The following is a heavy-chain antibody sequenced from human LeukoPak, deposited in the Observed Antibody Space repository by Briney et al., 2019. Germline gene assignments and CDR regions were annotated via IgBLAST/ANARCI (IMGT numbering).Heavy chain of an antibody. CDR2: IYYTGST. CDR1: GGSIIRTDSY. Sequence: SETLSLTCAVYGGSIIRTDSYWGWIRQSPGKGLEWIARIYYTGSTHYNPSLKSRLTISVDTSKNEFSLGLRFVTIADTAVYYCARNRSDCSGGSCSFTGFDYWGQGTLVSVSS. CDR3: ARNRSDCSGGSCSFTGFDY. J-gene: IGHJ4*02. D-gene: IGHD2-15*01. V-gene: IGHV4-39*01.